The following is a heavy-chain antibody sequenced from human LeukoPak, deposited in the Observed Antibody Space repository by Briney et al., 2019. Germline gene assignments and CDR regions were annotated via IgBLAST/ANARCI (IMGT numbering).Heavy chain of an antibody. J-gene: IGHJ5*02. CDR1: GGTFSSYA. CDR2: IIPIFGTA. CDR3: ARGYCSGGSCYSWFDP. V-gene: IGHV1-69*06. D-gene: IGHD2-15*01. Sequence: GASVKVSCKASGGTFSSYAISWVRQAPGQGLEWMGGIIPIFGTANYAQKFQGRVTITADKSTSTAYMELSSLRSEDTAVYYCARGYCSGGSCYSWFDPGGQGTLVTVSS.